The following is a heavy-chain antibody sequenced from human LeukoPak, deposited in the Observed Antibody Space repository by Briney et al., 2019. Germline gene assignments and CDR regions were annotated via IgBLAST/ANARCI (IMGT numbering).Heavy chain of an antibody. Sequence: GGSLRLSCAASGFTFNDYALYWVRQAPGKGLEWVTLISYDGYDKSYADSVRGRFTISRDNSRNTLYLQMDSLRSEDTAVYYCARDFFPVVDSTWYEIGYWGQGTLVTVSS. CDR2: ISYDGYDK. CDR1: GFTFNDYA. V-gene: IGHV3-30-3*01. D-gene: IGHD2-21*01. J-gene: IGHJ4*02. CDR3: ARDFFPVVDSTWYEIGY.